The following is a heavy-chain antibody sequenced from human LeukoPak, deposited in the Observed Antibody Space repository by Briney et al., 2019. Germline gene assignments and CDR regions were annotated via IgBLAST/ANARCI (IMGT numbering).Heavy chain of an antibody. CDR1: GITFSRFA. CDR2: ISDSGGSP. J-gene: IGHJ4*02. D-gene: IGHD4-23*01. V-gene: IGHV3-23*01. CDR3: ARYGGNSGPFDY. Sequence: GGSLRLSCAASGITFSRFAMSWVRQAPGKGLEWVSGISDSGGSPYYADSVKGRFTISRDNAKNSLYLQMNSLRAEDTAVYYCARYGGNSGPFDYWGQGTLVTVSS.